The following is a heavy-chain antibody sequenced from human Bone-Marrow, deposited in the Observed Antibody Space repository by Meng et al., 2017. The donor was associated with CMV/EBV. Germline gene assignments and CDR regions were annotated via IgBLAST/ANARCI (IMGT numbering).Heavy chain of an antibody. CDR1: GGTFSSYA. V-gene: IGHV1-69*05. Sequence: SVKVSCKASGGTFSSYAISWVRQAPGQGLEWMGGIIPIFGTANYAQKFQGRVTITTDESTSTAYMELSSLRSDDTAVYYCARSSLLRFLEWFDYWGQGTLVTVSS. CDR2: IIPIFGTA. J-gene: IGHJ5*01. D-gene: IGHD3-3*01. CDR3: ARSSLLRFLEWFDY.